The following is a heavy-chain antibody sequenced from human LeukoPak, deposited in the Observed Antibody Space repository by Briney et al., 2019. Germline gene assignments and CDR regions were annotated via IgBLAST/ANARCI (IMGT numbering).Heavy chain of an antibody. D-gene: IGHD3-10*01. Sequence: GASVKVSCKVSGYTLTELSMHWVRQAPGKGLEWMGGFDPEDGETIYAQKFQGRVTMTEDTSTDTAYMELSSLRSEHTAVYYCTTLLWFGELFGWFDPWGQGTLVTVSS. CDR3: TTLLWFGELFGWFDP. V-gene: IGHV1-24*01. CDR1: GYTLTELS. CDR2: FDPEDGET. J-gene: IGHJ5*02.